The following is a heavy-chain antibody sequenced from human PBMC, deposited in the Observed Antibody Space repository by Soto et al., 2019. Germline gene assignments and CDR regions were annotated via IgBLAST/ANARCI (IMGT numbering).Heavy chain of an antibody. CDR1: GYTFTSYD. V-gene: IGHV1-8*01. D-gene: IGHD6-19*01. J-gene: IGHJ4*02. CDR2: MNPNSGNT. Sequence: GASVKVSCKASGYTFTSYDINWVRQATGQGLEWMGWMNPNSGNTGYAQKFQGRVTMTRNTSISTAYMELRSLRSDDTAVYYCARDYSSGWYIVGYWGQGTLVTVSS. CDR3: ARDYSSGWYIVGY.